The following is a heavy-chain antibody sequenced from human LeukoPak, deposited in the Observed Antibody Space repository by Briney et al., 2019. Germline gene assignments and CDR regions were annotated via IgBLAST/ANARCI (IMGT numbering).Heavy chain of an antibody. CDR3: ARVARYSSSWYYYYMDV. CDR2: ISTSSSTI. Sequence: GGSLRLSCAASGFTFSSFPMNWVRQAPGKGLEWISYISTSSSTIYYSDSVKGRFTISRDNAKNSLYLQMNSLRAEDTAVYYCARVARYSSSWYYYYMDVWGKGTTVTISS. J-gene: IGHJ6*03. CDR1: GFTFSSFP. D-gene: IGHD6-13*01. V-gene: IGHV3-48*04.